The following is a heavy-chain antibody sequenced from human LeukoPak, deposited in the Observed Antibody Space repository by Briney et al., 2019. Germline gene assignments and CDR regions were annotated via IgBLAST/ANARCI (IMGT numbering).Heavy chain of an antibody. CDR2: ISAYNGNT. CDR1: GYTFTSYG. CDR3: ARVPSILTYYDFWSGSDYYMDV. D-gene: IGHD3-3*01. J-gene: IGHJ6*03. Sequence: ASVKVSCKASGYTFTSYGISWVRQAPGQGLEWMGWISAYNGNTNYAQKLQGRVTMTTDTSTSTAYMELRSLRSDDTAVYYCARVPSILTYYDFWSGSDYYMDVWGKGTTVTVSS. V-gene: IGHV1-18*01.